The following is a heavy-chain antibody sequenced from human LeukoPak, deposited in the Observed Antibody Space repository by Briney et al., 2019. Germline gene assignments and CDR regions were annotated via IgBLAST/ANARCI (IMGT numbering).Heavy chain of an antibody. D-gene: IGHD2-21*02. J-gene: IGHJ4*02. V-gene: IGHV4-39*01. CDR3: ARADILGDPVFDY. CDR1: GGSISSSSYY. Sequence: PSETLSLTCTVSGGSISSSSYYWGWIRQPPGKGLEWIGSIYYSGSTYYNPSLKSRVTISVDTSKNQFSLKLSSVTAADTAVYYCARADILGDPVFDYWGQGTLVTVSS. CDR2: IYYSGST.